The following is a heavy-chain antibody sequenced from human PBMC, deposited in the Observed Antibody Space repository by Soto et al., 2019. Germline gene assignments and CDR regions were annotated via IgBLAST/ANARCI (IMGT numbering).Heavy chain of an antibody. V-gene: IGHV4-59*08. CDR1: GVSISSYY. CDR3: ARQSGDYDILTGYFPNWFDP. J-gene: IGHJ5*02. D-gene: IGHD3-9*01. Sequence: SETLSLSCTVAGVSISSYYWSWIRQPPGKGLEWIGYIYYSGSTNYNPSLKSRVTISVDTSKNQFSLKLSSVTAADTAVYYCARQSGDYDILTGYFPNWFDPWGQGTLVTVS. CDR2: IYYSGST.